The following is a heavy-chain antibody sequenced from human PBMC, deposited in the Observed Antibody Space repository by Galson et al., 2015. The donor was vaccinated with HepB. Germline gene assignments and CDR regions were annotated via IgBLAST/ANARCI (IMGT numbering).Heavy chain of an antibody. J-gene: IGHJ6*03. V-gene: IGHV4-59*01. D-gene: IGHD3-10*01. Sequence: ETLSLTCTVSGGSISSYYWSWIRQPPGKGLEWIGYIYYSGSTNYNPSLKSRVTISVDTSKNQFSLKLSSVTAADTAVYYCARINGGYGSGSYWTGYYYYYMDVWGKGTTVTVSS. CDR2: IYYSGST. CDR3: ARINGGYGSGSYWTGYYYYYMDV. CDR1: GGSISSYY.